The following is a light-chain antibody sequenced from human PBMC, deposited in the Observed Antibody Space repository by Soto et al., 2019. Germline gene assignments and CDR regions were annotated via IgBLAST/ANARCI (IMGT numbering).Light chain of an antibody. CDR3: QQCYSTSFT. J-gene: IGKJ3*01. Sequence: DIQMTQSPSSLSASVGDRVTITCRASQSISSYLNWYQQKPGKAPKLLIYAASSLQSGVPSRFSGSGSGTDFTLTISSLQPEDFATDYCQQCYSTSFTFGPGTKVDIK. CDR1: QSISSY. CDR2: AAS. V-gene: IGKV1-39*01.